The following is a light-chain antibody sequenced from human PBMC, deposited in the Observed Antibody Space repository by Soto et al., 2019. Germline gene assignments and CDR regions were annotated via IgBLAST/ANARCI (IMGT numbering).Light chain of an antibody. V-gene: IGLV1-36*01. CDR3: AAWDDSRNGVV. CDR2: YDD. J-gene: IGLJ2*01. Sequence: QSVLTQPPSVSEAPRQRVTISCSGSSSNIGNNAVNWYQQLPGKAPKLLIYYDDLMPSGVSHRFSGSKSGTSASLAISGLQSEDEADYYCAAWDDSRNGVVFGGGTKLTVL. CDR1: SSNIGNNA.